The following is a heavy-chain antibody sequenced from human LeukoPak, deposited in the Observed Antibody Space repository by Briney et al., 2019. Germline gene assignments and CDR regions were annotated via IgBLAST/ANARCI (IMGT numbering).Heavy chain of an antibody. J-gene: IGHJ4*02. CDR2: IYYSGST. V-gene: IGHV4-59*01. Sequence: SSETLSLTCTVSGGSISSYYWSWIRQPPGKGLEWIGYIYYSGSTNYNPSLKSRVTISVDTSKNQFSLKLSSVTAADTAVYYCARGNHWSGYQDYWGQGTLVTVSS. CDR1: GGSISSYY. D-gene: IGHD3-3*01. CDR3: ARGNHWSGYQDY.